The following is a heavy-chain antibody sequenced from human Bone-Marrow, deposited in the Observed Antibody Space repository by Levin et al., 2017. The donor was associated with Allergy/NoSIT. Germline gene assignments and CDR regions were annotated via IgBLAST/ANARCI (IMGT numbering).Heavy chain of an antibody. Sequence: GGSLRLSCTASGFTFSSYWMYWVRQAPGKGLVYVSRINSDGSYTIDADSVKGRFTISRDNAKNTLYLQMNSLRAEDTAVYYCSAYNWNRVDYWGQGTLVTVSS. J-gene: IGHJ4*02. CDR2: INSDGSYT. V-gene: IGHV3-74*01. CDR1: GFTFSSYW. D-gene: IGHD1-1*01. CDR3: SAYNWNRVDY.